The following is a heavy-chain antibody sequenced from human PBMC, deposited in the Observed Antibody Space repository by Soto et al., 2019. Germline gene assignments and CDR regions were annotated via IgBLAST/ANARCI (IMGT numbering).Heavy chain of an antibody. V-gene: IGHV3-30-3*01. J-gene: IGHJ6*02. D-gene: IGHD4-17*01. Sequence: PVGSLRLSCAASGFTFNIYALHWVRQAPGKGLEWVAVISFDGTKKYYSGSVKGRFTISRDNLKNTLYLQMNNLRVEDAALYFCAREDDYGYRYINYGLDVWGQGTTVTVSS. CDR2: ISFDGTKK. CDR1: GFTFNIYA. CDR3: AREDDYGYRYINYGLDV.